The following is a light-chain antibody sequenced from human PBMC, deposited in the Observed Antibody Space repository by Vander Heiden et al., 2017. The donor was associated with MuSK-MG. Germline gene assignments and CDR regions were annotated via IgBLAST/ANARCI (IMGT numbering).Light chain of an antibody. V-gene: IGKV1-33*01. CDR3: QRKVNLPRT. CDR2: NAS. Sequence: DIQMTQSSSSLSASVGDRVTISCQARQDISNYLNWNQQKPGKAPKLLINNASNLETGFPSRLGESESGTDLTFTISGLQPKEIPPYYCQRKVNLPRTFGQGTKLEIK. CDR1: QDISNY. J-gene: IGKJ2*02.